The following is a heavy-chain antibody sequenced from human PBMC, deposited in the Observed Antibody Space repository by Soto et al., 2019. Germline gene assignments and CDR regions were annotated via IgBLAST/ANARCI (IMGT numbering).Heavy chain of an antibody. CDR1: GFTFSSYW. CDR3: ARVTYYDILTGYYFDY. CDR2: IKQDGSEK. V-gene: IGHV3-7*01. D-gene: IGHD3-9*01. J-gene: IGHJ4*02. Sequence: GGSLRLSCAASGFTFSSYWMSWVRQAPGKGLEWVANIKQDGSEKYYVDSVKGRFTISRDNAKSSLYLQMNSLRAEDTALYYCARVTYYDILTGYYFDYWGQGTLVTVSS.